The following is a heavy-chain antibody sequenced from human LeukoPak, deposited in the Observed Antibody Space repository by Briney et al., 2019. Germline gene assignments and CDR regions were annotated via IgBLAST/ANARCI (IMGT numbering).Heavy chain of an antibody. D-gene: IGHD2-15*01. Sequence: GGSLRLSCAASGFTFSNYGMHWVRQAPGKGLEWVAVISYDESDKYYADSVKGRFTISRDNSKNTLYLQMDSLRPEDTAVYYCAKGVVAATNAAYYGMDVWGQGTTVTVSS. V-gene: IGHV3-30*18. CDR2: ISYDESDK. CDR1: GFTFSNYG. CDR3: AKGVVAATNAAYYGMDV. J-gene: IGHJ6*02.